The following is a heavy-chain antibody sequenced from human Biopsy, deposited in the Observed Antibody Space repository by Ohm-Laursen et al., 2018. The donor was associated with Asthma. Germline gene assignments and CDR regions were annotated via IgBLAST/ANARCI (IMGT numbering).Heavy chain of an antibody. D-gene: IGHD4-23*01. J-gene: IGHJ4*02. CDR3: ARLTGNFRIDY. CDR2: IHHSGTS. CDR1: GDSITSGGCC. Sequence: SETLSLTCTVSGDSITSGGCCWNWIRQHPGKGLEWIGYIHHSGTSYFNPSLKSRVSFSRDPSKKQFSLKVDSVTAADTAVYYCARLTGNFRIDYWGQGTLVTVSS. V-gene: IGHV4-31*03.